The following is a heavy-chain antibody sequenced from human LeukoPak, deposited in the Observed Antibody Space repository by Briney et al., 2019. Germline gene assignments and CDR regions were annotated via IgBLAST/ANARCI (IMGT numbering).Heavy chain of an antibody. Sequence: GGSLRLSCAASGFTFSNAWMSWVRQAPGKGLEWVGRIKSKNDGGTTDYAATVKGRFTISRDDSKNTLYLQMNSLKNEDTAVYYCTTEGGYSGYDGDYWGQGTLVTVSS. CDR3: TTEGGYSGYDGDY. CDR1: GFTFSNAW. J-gene: IGHJ4*02. D-gene: IGHD5-12*01. CDR2: IKSKNDGGTT. V-gene: IGHV3-15*01.